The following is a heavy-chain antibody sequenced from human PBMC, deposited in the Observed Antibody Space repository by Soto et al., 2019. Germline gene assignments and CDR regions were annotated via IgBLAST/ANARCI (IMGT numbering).Heavy chain of an antibody. D-gene: IGHD2-15*01. J-gene: IGHJ3*02. CDR3: ARLYCSAASCYSVGAFDI. CDR2: IWFDGSDK. V-gene: IGHV3-33*01. Sequence: QVQLVESGGGVVQPGRSLRLSCAASGFTFSTYGMHWVRQAPGKGLEWVALIWFDGSDKYYTESVKGRFTISRDNSRSTVYLQMNSPRAEDTDVYYCARLYCSAASCYSVGAFDIRGQVTMVTVTS. CDR1: GFTFSTYG.